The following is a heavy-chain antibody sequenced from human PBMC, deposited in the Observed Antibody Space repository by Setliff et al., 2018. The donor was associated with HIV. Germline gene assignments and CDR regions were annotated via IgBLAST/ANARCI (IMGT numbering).Heavy chain of an antibody. Sequence: SGPTLVNPTETLTLTCTVSGFSLSNARMGVSWIRQPPGKALEWLAHIFSNDEKSYSTSLKSRLTISKDTSKSQVVLTMTNMDPMDTATYYCARIDYGDTYYMDVWGKGTTVTVTS. CDR2: IFSNDEK. V-gene: IGHV2-26*01. J-gene: IGHJ6*03. D-gene: IGHD4-17*01. CDR1: GFSLSNARMG. CDR3: ARIDYGDTYYMDV.